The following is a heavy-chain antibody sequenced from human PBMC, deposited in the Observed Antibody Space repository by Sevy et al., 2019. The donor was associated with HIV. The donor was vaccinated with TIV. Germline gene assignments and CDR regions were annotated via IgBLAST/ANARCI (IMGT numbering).Heavy chain of an antibody. CDR2: IPYDGRNK. CDR3: ASVGVSYCTDDCYHRFDY. CDR1: GFTFSSYA. J-gene: IGHJ4*02. Sequence: GGSLRLSCSASGFTFSSYALLWVRQAPGKGLEWVALIPYDGRNKYNSDSVKGRFAISTDESKTTLFLQMESLRTEDTAITYCASVGVSYCTDDCYHRFDYWGRGTLVTVSS. D-gene: IGHD2-21*02. V-gene: IGHV3-30*09.